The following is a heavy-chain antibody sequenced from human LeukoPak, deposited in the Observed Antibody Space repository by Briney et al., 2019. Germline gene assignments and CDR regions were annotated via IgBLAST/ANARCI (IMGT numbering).Heavy chain of an antibody. CDR1: GFTLSNYD. Sequence: GGSLRLSCAASGFTLSNYDMHWVRQATGKGLEWVSGIDTTGDTDYPGSVKGRFTISRENAKNVVYLQMNSLRDGDTAVYYCARERRHYGDYSSFDYWGQGALVTVSS. CDR3: ARERRHYGDYSSFDY. V-gene: IGHV3-13*04. J-gene: IGHJ4*02. CDR2: IDTTGDT. D-gene: IGHD4-17*01.